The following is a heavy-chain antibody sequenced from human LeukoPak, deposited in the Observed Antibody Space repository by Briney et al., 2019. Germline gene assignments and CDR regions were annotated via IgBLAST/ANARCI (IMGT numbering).Heavy chain of an antibody. CDR1: GLTFFKYS. CDR2: ITASGAST. Sequence: PGGSLRLSCAASGLTFFKYSMTWVRQAPGKGLEWVAAITASGASTDYADSVRGRFTISRDNSKNTLFMQMNSLRAEDTAIYYCAKRSAESSGYFDYWGQGTLVTVSS. V-gene: IGHV3-23*01. CDR3: AKRSAESSGYFDY. D-gene: IGHD3-22*01. J-gene: IGHJ4*02.